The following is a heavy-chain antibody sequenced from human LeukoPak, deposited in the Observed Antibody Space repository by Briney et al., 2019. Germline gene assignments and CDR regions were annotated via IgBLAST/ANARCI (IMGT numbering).Heavy chain of an antibody. CDR3: AKDQHYGGKSAADY. J-gene: IGHJ4*02. V-gene: IGHV3-30*02. Sequence: GGSLRLSCAASGFTFDDYGMSWVRQAPGKGLEWVAFIRYDGSNKYYADSVKGRFTISRDNSKNTLYLQMNSLRTEDTAVYYCAKDQHYGGKSAADYWGQGTLVTVSS. CDR2: IRYDGSNK. CDR1: GFTFDDYG. D-gene: IGHD4-23*01.